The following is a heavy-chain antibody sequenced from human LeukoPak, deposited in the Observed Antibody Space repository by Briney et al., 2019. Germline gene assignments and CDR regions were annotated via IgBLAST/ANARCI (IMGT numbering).Heavy chain of an antibody. J-gene: IGHJ4*02. V-gene: IGHV3-30*19. D-gene: IGHD3-22*01. CDR3: AREHGRSGYFDY. CDR2: ISSDGSER. CDR1: GFSFSSYA. Sequence: GGSLRLSCAASGFSFSSYAIHWVRQAPGKGLEWLSFISSDGSERYYADSVKGRFTISRDNSKNTLYLQLSSLRVEDTAVYYCAREHGRSGYFDYWGQGTLVSVSS.